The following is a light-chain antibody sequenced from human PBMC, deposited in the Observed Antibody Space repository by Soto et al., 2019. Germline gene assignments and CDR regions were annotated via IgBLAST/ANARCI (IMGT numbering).Light chain of an antibody. CDR1: QSISSW. V-gene: IGKV1-5*03. J-gene: IGKJ2*01. Sequence: DIQMTQSPSTLSASVGDRVTITCRASQSISSWLAWYQQKPGKAPKLLIYKASNLESGVSPRFSGSGSGTEFTLTISSLQPDDFASYYCQQYKSYSTFGQGTKLEIK. CDR3: QQYKSYST. CDR2: KAS.